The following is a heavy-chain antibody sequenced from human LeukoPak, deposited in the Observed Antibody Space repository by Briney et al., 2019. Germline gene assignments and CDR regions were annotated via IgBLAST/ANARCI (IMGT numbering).Heavy chain of an antibody. V-gene: IGHV4-59*01. D-gene: IGHD3-9*01. Sequence: SETLSLTCTVSGGSISSYYWSWIRQPPGKGLEWIGHIYYSGSTNYNPSLKRRVTISVDTSKKQFSLKLSSVTAADTAVYYCARDLRYFSLWGQGTLVTVSS. J-gene: IGHJ4*02. CDR3: ARDLRYFSL. CDR2: IYYSGST. CDR1: GGSISSYY.